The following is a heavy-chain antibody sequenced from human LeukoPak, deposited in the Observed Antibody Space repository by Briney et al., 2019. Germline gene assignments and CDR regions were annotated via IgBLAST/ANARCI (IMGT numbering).Heavy chain of an antibody. CDR1: GFTYSSCA. CDR3: AKKGYYDGSGYYMYYFDH. D-gene: IGHD3-22*01. CDR2: VRGSGGGT. V-gene: IGHV3-23*01. Sequence: GGSLRLSCAASGFTYSSCAMSWVRQAPGKGLEWVSTVRGSGGGTYYADSVKGRFTISRDNSKNTLYLQMNSLRAEDTAVYYCAKKGYYDGSGYYMYYFDHWGQGTLVTVSS. J-gene: IGHJ4*02.